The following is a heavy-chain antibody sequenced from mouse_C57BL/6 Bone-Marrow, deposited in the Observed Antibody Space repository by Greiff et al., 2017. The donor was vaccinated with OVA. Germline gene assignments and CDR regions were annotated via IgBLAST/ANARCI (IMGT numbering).Heavy chain of an antibody. CDR1: GYAFSGYW. CDR2: IYPGDGDT. Sequence: VQLQESGAELVKPGASVKISCKASGYAFSGYWMNWVKQRPGKGLEWIGQIYPGDGDTNSNGKFKGKATLTADKSSSTACMQLSSLTSEDSAVYFCAMLPRGYWGQGTTLTVSS. J-gene: IGHJ2*01. V-gene: IGHV1-80*01. CDR3: AMLPRGY.